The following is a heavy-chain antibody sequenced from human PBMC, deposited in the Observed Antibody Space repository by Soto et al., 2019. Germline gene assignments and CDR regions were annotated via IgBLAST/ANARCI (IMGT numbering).Heavy chain of an antibody. CDR2: IYYSGST. Sequence: QVQLQESGPGLVKPSETLSLTCTVSGGSISSYYWSWIRQPPGKGLEWIGYIYYSGSTNYNPSLKSRVTISVDTSKNQFSLKLRSVTAADTAVYYCARGPAGYYYYYMDVWGKGTTVTVSS. CDR1: GGSISSYY. J-gene: IGHJ6*03. V-gene: IGHV4-59*08. CDR3: ARGPAGYYYYYMDV.